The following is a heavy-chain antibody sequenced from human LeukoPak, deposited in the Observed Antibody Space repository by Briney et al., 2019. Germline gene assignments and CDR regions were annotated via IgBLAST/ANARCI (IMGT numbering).Heavy chain of an antibody. Sequence: GGSLRLSCAASGFTFSKYWMLWVRQAPGKGLESVSRINTDGTITTYADSVKGRFTVSRDNADNTMFLQMNSVRDEDTAVYYCATKQWLAPPPDSWGQGTPVTVSS. D-gene: IGHD6-19*01. CDR2: INTDGTIT. J-gene: IGHJ4*02. CDR1: GFTFSKYW. V-gene: IGHV3-74*01. CDR3: ATKQWLAPPPDS.